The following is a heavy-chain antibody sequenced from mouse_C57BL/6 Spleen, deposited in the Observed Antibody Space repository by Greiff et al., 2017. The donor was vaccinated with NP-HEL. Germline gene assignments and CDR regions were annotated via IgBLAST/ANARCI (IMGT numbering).Heavy chain of an antibody. CDR2: INPNNGGT. V-gene: IGHV1-26*01. CDR1: GYTFTDYY. D-gene: IGHD5-1-1*01. J-gene: IGHJ2*01. CDR3: GREGYLFDY. Sequence: EVQLQQSGPELVKPGASVKISCKASGYTFTDYYMNWVKQSHGKSLEWIGDINPNNGGTSYNQKFKGKATLTVAKSSSTAYMEIRSLTSADSAVYDCGREGYLFDYWGQGTTLTVSS.